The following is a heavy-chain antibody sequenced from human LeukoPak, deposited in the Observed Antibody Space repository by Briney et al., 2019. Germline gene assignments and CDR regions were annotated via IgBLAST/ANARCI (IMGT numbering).Heavy chain of an antibody. J-gene: IGHJ4*02. CDR3: ASGSAAPPDLDY. CDR1: GFTVSSNY. Sequence: PGGSLRLSCAASGFTVSSNYMSWVRQAPGKGLEWFSVIYSGGSTYYADSVKGRFTISRDNSKNTLYLQMNSLRAEDTAVYYCASGSAAPPDLDYWGQGTLVTVSS. V-gene: IGHV3-53*01. D-gene: IGHD2-2*01. CDR2: IYSGGST.